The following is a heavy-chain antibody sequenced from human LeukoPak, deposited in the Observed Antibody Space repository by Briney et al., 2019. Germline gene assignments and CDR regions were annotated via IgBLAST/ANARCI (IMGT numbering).Heavy chain of an antibody. CDR1: GFTFSSYA. Sequence: PGGSLRLSCAASGFTFSSYAMSWVRQAPGKGLEWVSAISGSGGSTYYADSVKGRFTISRDNSKNTLYLQMNSLRAEDTAVYYCAKDYCSSTSCYEAEHFQHWGQGTLVTVSS. J-gene: IGHJ1*01. V-gene: IGHV3-23*01. CDR2: ISGSGGST. CDR3: AKDYCSSTSCYEAEHFQH. D-gene: IGHD2-2*01.